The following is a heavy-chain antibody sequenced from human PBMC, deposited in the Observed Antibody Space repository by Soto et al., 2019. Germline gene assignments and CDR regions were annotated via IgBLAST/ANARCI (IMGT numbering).Heavy chain of an antibody. J-gene: IGHJ6*02. CDR2: ISYDGSNK. V-gene: IGHV3-30-3*01. D-gene: IGHD6-6*01. Sequence: GGSLRLSCAASGFTFSSYAMHWVRQAPGKGLEWVAVISYDGSNKYYADSVKGRFTISRDNSKNALYLQMNSLRAEDTAVYYCARGSSPHHYYYYGMDVWGQGTTVTVSS. CDR1: GFTFSSYA. CDR3: ARGSSPHHYYYYGMDV.